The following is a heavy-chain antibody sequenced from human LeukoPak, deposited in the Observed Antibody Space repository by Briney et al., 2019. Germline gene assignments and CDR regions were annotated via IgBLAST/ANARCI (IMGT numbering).Heavy chain of an antibody. CDR2: ISDSGGST. D-gene: IGHD1-14*01. CDR1: GFSFSDYG. J-gene: IGHJ6*02. V-gene: IGHV3-23*01. CDR3: AKVSGGGLYYDGMDV. Sequence: GGSLGLSCVASGFSFSDYGMSWVRQAPGKGLEWVSSISDSGGSTKYADSVKGRFTISRDSSENTLYMQMNSQGAEDTAVYYCAKVSGGGLYYDGMDVWGQGTTVTVSS.